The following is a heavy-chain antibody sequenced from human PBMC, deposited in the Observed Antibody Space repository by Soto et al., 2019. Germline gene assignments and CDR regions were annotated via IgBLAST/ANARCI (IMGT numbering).Heavy chain of an antibody. Sequence: SGGSLRLSCAASGFTFSSYSMNWVRQAPGKGLEWVSYISSSSSTIYYADSAKGRFTISRDNAKNSLYLQMKSLRDEDTAIYYSARPYYASGAQIFDYWGQGVLVTVSS. CDR2: ISSSSSTI. J-gene: IGHJ4*02. CDR1: GFTFSSYS. V-gene: IGHV3-48*02. CDR3: ARPYYASGAQIFDY. D-gene: IGHD3-10*01.